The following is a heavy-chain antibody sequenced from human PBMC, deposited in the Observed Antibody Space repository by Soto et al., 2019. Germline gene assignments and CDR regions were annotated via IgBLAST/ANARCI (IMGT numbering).Heavy chain of an antibody. Sequence: QLQLQESGPGLVKPSETLSLTCTVSGGSISSSSYYWGWIRQPPGNVLEWICSIYYSGSTYYNPSIKSRVTISVETSKNQFSLKMSSVTAADTAVYYCHTREYSSSWYELARREWYYGMDVWGQGTTVTVSS. CDR3: HTREYSSSWYELARREWYYGMDV. D-gene: IGHD6-13*01. V-gene: IGHV4-39*01. J-gene: IGHJ6*02. CDR1: GGSISSSSYY. CDR2: IYYSGST.